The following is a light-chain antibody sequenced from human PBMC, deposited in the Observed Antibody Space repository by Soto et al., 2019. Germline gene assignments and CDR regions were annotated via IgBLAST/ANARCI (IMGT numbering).Light chain of an antibody. CDR1: QNINSN. Sequence: EIVMTQSPAILSVSPGERATLSCRASQNINSNLAWYQQKPGQATRLLIYGASTRATDIPARFSGSGSGTEFILTISSLQSEDFALYFCRQYNNWPPYTFGQGTKLEIK. CDR2: GAS. CDR3: RQYNNWPPYT. V-gene: IGKV3-15*01. J-gene: IGKJ2*01.